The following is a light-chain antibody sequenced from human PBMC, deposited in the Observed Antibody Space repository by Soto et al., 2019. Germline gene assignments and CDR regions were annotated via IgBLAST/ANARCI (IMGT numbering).Light chain of an antibody. CDR2: APS. CDR1: KGYKGD. CDR3: LQYHDYRWT. J-gene: IGKJ2*02. Sequence: TQSAQSPSSLSASVRDIVSITCRATKGYKGDLRWYQQKPAKAPKLLIYAPSDLQAEVPSSFSGSGTGTYFTPTIRSLQSEDFGTYYCLQYHDYRWTFGQGTNVDI. V-gene: IGKV1-6*01.